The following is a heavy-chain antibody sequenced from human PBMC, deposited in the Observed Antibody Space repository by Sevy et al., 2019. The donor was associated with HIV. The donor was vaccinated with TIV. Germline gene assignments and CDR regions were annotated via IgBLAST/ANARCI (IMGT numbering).Heavy chain of an antibody. CDR2: ISSSSSTI. CDR1: GFTFSSYS. Sequence: GGSLRLSCAPSGFTFSSYSMNWVRQAPGKGLEWVSYISSSSSTIYYADSVKGRFTISRDNAKNSLYLQMNSLRAEDTAVYYCARRYCSGGSCAAGRAFDIWGQGTMVTVSS. CDR3: ARRYCSGGSCAAGRAFDI. D-gene: IGHD2-15*01. J-gene: IGHJ3*02. V-gene: IGHV3-48*01.